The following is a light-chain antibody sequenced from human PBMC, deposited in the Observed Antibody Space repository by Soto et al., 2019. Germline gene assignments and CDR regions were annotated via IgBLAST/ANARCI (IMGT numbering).Light chain of an antibody. J-gene: IGKJ5*01. CDR3: QQRNIWPPVT. CDR1: QSVSVN. CDR2: GVS. Sequence: EIVMTQSPGTLSVSPGERATLSCRASQSVSVNLAWYQQKPGQAPRLLIYGVSTRATGIPARFSGSESGTEFTLTISSLQSEDFAVYYCQQRNIWPPVTFGQGTRLEIK. V-gene: IGKV3-15*01.